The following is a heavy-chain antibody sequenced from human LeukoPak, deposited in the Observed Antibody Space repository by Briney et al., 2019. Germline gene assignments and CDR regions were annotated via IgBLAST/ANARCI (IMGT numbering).Heavy chain of an antibody. CDR3: ARVSGWYGMDV. Sequence: GGSLRLSCAASGFTFSSCEMNWVRQAPGKGLEWVSYISSSGSTIYYADSVKGRFTISRDNAKNSLYLQMNSLRAEDTAVYYCARVSGWYGMDVWGQGTTVTVSS. J-gene: IGHJ6*02. V-gene: IGHV3-48*03. CDR1: GFTFSSCE. D-gene: IGHD6-19*01. CDR2: ISSSGSTI.